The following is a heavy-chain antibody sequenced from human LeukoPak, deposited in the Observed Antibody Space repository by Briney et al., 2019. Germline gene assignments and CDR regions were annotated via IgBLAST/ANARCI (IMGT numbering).Heavy chain of an antibody. CDR2: MNPNSGNT. CDR3: ARARSGSYLKGGDY. J-gene: IGHJ4*02. Sequence: GASVKVSCKASGYTFTSYDINWVRQATGQGLEWMGWMNPNSGNTGYAQKFQGRVTLTMNTSISTAYMQLSSLRSEDTAVYYCARARSGSYLKGGDYWGQGTLVTVSS. D-gene: IGHD1-26*01. V-gene: IGHV1-8*03. CDR1: GYTFTSYD.